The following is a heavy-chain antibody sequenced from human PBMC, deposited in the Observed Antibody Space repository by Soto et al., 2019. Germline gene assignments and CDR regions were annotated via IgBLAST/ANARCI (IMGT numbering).Heavy chain of an antibody. CDR2: VNPNSGGT. Sequence: ASVKVSCKASGYTFTGYYMHWVRQAPGQGLEWMGWVNPNSGGTNYAQKFQGRVTMTRDTSISTAYMELSRLRSDDTAVYYCARDYCGGDCPIYYYYGMDVWGQGTTVTVS. D-gene: IGHD2-21*02. V-gene: IGHV1-2*02. CDR3: ARDYCGGDCPIYYYYGMDV. CDR1: GYTFTGYY. J-gene: IGHJ6*02.